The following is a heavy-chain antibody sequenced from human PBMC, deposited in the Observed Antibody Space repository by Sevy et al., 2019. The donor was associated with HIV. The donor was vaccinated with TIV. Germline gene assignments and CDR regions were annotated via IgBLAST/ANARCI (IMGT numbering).Heavy chain of an antibody. D-gene: IGHD3-3*01. CDR2: ISYDGSNK. CDR1: GFTFSSYG. Sequence: GGSLRLSCAASGFTFSSYGMHWVRQAPGKGLEWVAVISYDGSNKYYADSVKGRFTISRDNSKNTLYLQMNSLRAEDTAVYYCAKDWVIFGVVISYYFDYWGQRTLVTVSS. J-gene: IGHJ4*02. CDR3: AKDWVIFGVVISYYFDY. V-gene: IGHV3-30*18.